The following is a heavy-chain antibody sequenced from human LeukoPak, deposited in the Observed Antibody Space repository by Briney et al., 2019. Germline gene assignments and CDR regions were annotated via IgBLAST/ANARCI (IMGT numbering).Heavy chain of an antibody. CDR3: AKATGITIFGVATNDY. V-gene: IGHV3-9*01. CDR2: ISWNSGSI. J-gene: IGHJ4*02. CDR1: GGSISSYY. Sequence: LSLTCTVSGGSISSYYWSWIRQPPGKGLEWVSGISWNSGSIGYADSVKGRFTISRDNAKNSLYLQMNSLRAEDTALYYCAKATGITIFGVATNDYWGQGTLVTVSS. D-gene: IGHD3-3*01.